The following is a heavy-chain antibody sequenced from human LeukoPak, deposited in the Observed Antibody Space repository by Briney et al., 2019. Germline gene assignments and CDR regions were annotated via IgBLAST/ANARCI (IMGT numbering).Heavy chain of an antibody. Sequence: SETLSLTCTVSGGSISSYYWSWIRQPPGKGLEWIGYIYYSGSTSYNPSLKSRVTISVDTSKNQFSLKLSSVTAADTAVYYCAREVWYGGFDYWGQGTLVTVSS. V-gene: IGHV4-59*01. D-gene: IGHD6-13*01. CDR1: GGSISSYY. CDR3: AREVWYGGFDY. J-gene: IGHJ4*02. CDR2: IYYSGST.